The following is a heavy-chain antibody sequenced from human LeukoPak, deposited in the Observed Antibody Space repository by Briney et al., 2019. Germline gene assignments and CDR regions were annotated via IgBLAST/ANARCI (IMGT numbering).Heavy chain of an antibody. D-gene: IGHD6-13*01. CDR2: IIPIFGTA. Sequence: SVKVSCKASGGTFSSYAISWVRQAPGQGLEWMGGIIPIFGTANYAQKFQGRVTITADESASTAYMELSSLRSEDTAVYYCARDGDIVAAPFYGMDVGAQGTTVTVSS. CDR3: ARDGDIVAAPFYGMDV. CDR1: GGTFSSYA. J-gene: IGHJ6*02. V-gene: IGHV1-69*13.